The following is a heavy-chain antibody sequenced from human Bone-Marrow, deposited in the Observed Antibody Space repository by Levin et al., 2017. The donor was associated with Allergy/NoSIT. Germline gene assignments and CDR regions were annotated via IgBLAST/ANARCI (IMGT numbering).Heavy chain of an antibody. CDR3: VRERVNGGFDL. CDR1: GGSMSSGGHY. V-gene: IGHV4-31*03. D-gene: IGHD4-23*01. J-gene: IGHJ4*02. CDR2: IFYTGNA. Sequence: TASETLSLTCTVSGGSMSSGGHYWSWIRHLPGTGLEWIGYIFYTGNAYYNPSLKSRAAISADTSNNQFSLSLNSLTVADTAVDYCVRERVNGGFDLWGQGTLVTVSS.